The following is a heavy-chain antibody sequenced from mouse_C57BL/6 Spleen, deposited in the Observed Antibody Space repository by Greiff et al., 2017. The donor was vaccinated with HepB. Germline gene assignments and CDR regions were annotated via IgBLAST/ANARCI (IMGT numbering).Heavy chain of an antibody. CDR1: GYTFTSYW. CDR3: ARGYYGSSSFDV. D-gene: IGHD1-1*01. CDR2: IDPSDSET. Sequence: QVQLKQPGAELVRPGSSVKLSCKASGYTFTSYWMHWVKQRPIQGLEWIGNIDPSDSETHYNQKFKDKATLTVDKSSSTAYMQLSSLTSEDSAVYYCARGYYGSSSFDVWGTGTTVTVSS. J-gene: IGHJ1*03. V-gene: IGHV1-52*01.